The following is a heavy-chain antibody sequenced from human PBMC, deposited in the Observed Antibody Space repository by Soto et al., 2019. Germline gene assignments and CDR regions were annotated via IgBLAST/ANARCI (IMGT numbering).Heavy chain of an antibody. Sequence: ASVKVSCKASGYTFTSYDINWVRQATGQGLEWMGWMNPNSGNTSYAQKFQGRVTMTRNTSISTAYMELSSLRSEDTAVYYCARVESSGWMYYYYHSMDVWGQGTTVTVSS. D-gene: IGHD6-19*01. CDR2: MNPNSGNT. CDR3: ARVESSGWMYYYYHSMDV. CDR1: GYTFTSYD. J-gene: IGHJ6*02. V-gene: IGHV1-8*01.